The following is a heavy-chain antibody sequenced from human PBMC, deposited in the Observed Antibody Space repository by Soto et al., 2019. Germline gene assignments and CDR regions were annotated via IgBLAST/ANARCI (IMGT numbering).Heavy chain of an antibody. V-gene: IGHV1-69*01. J-gene: IGHJ5*02. CDR2: ITPLFGTT. D-gene: IGHD4-17*01. CDR3: ARGPDYGYNGGWFDP. CDR1: GNTFSSYV. Sequence: QGQLVQSGAEVKKPGSSVKVSCKASGNTFSSYVINWVRQAPGQGLEWMGGITPLFGTTNYAQKFQGRVSIPADASTSIAYMELTGLRSEDTAIYYCARGPDYGYNGGWFDPWGQGTLVTVSS.